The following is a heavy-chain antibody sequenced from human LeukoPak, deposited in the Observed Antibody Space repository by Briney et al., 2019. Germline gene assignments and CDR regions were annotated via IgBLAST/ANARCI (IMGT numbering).Heavy chain of an antibody. CDR2: IYTGGST. J-gene: IGHJ6*03. V-gene: IGHV4-61*02. CDR1: GGSISSGSYY. CDR3: ARGGHTAMALRYYYYMDV. Sequence: SQTLSLTCTVSGGSISSGSYYWSWIRQPAGKGLEWIGRIYTGGSTNYNPSLKSRVTISVDTSKNQFSLKLSSVTAADTAVYYCARGGHTAMALRYYYYMDVWGKGTTVTVSS. D-gene: IGHD5-18*01.